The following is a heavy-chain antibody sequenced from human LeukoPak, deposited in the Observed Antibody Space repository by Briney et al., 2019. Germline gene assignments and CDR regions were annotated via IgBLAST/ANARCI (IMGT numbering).Heavy chain of an antibody. Sequence: SETLSLTCAVYGGSFSGYYWSWIRQPPGKGLEWFGEINHSGSTNYNPSLKSRVTISVDKSKNQFSLKLSSVTAADTAVYYCARDGCSSTSCQDYGMDVWGQGTTVTVSS. D-gene: IGHD2-2*01. CDR3: ARDGCSSTSCQDYGMDV. CDR1: GGSFSGYY. J-gene: IGHJ6*02. CDR2: INHSGST. V-gene: IGHV4-34*01.